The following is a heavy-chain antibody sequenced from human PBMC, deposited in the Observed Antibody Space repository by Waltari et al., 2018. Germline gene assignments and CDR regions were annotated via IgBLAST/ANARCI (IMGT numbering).Heavy chain of an antibody. Sequence: EVQLVESGGGLVHPGGSLRLSCAAYGFAVRHNHMSWVRQAPGRGLGWVSLIYDAGSTYYPDSVRGRFTISRNNSKNTVHLQMNSLRVEDTAIYYCARARDEETAMVYFDHWGQGTLVSVSS. V-gene: IGHV3-66*02. D-gene: IGHD5-18*01. CDR3: ARARDEETAMVYFDH. J-gene: IGHJ4*02. CDR2: IYDAGST. CDR1: GFAVRHNH.